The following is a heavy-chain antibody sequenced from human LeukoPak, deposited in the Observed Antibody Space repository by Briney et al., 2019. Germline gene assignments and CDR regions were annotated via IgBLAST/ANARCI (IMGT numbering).Heavy chain of an antibody. D-gene: IGHD2-15*01. CDR3: AGGRPRGYCSGGSCYHNFDY. CDR2: IIPIFGTA. J-gene: IGHJ4*02. Sequence: GASVKVSCKASGGTFSNYAISWVRQAPGQGLEWMGGIIPIFGTANYAQKFQGRVTITADKSTSTAYMEVSSLRSEDTAVYYCAGGRPRGYCSGGSCYHNFDYWGQGTLVTVSS. V-gene: IGHV1-69*06. CDR1: GGTFSNYA.